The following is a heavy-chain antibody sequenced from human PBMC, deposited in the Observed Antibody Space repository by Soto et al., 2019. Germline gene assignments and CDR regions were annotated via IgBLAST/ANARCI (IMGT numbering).Heavy chain of an antibody. CDR2: IYYTGST. J-gene: IGHJ4*02. V-gene: IGHV4-39*01. CDR1: GGSITSNSYY. CDR3: ARHGGSSAWDFHFDY. Sequence: PSETLSLTCSVSGGSITSNSYYWGWIRQTPGKGLEWIGTIYYTGSTFYNPSLKSRLTISVDTSKNQFSLKLSSVTAADTALYYCARHGGSSAWDFHFDYWGQGTLVNVSS. D-gene: IGHD6-25*01.